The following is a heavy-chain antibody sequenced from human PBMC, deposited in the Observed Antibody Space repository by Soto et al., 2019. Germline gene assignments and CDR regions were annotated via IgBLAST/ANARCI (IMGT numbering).Heavy chain of an antibody. V-gene: IGHV1-18*01. D-gene: IGHD2-15*01. Sequence: QVQLVQSGAEVKKPGASVKVSCKPSGYTFTNYGISWVRQAPGQGLEWMGWISADNGNTNYAQKFQGRVTMTTDTSTSTAYMELGSLRSDDTAVYYCARCAYCSGGSCNSRISDYWGLGTLVTVSS. CDR2: ISADNGNT. J-gene: IGHJ4*02. CDR3: ARCAYCSGGSCNSRISDY. CDR1: GYTFTNYG.